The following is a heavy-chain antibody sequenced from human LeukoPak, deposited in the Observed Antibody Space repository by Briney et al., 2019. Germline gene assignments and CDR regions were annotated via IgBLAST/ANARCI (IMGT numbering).Heavy chain of an antibody. V-gene: IGHV4-59*01. J-gene: IGHJ4*02. D-gene: IGHD3-22*01. Sequence: SETLSLTCTVSGDSIDSYYWSWIRQPPGKGLEWIGYISYSGSTNYNPSLKSRVTISVDTSKNQFSLRLSSVTAADTAVYYCARGIPDHYYSFTYWGQGTLVTVSS. CDR2: ISYSGST. CDR1: GDSIDSYY. CDR3: ARGIPDHYYSFTY.